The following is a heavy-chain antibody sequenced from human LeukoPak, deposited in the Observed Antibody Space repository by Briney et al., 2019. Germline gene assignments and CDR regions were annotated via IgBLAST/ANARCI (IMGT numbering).Heavy chain of an antibody. CDR2: INHSGST. CDR1: GGSISSGGYY. Sequence: SETLSLTCTVSGGSISSGGYYWSWIRQHPGKGLEWIGEINHSGSTNYNPSLKSRVTISVDTSKNQFSLKLSSVTAADTAVYYCARGLSSGWTNFDYWGQGTLVTVSS. V-gene: IGHV4-39*07. CDR3: ARGLSSGWTNFDY. D-gene: IGHD6-19*01. J-gene: IGHJ4*02.